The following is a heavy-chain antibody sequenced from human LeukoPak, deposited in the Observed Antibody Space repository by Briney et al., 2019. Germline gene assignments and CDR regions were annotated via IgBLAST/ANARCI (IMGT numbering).Heavy chain of an antibody. V-gene: IGHV1-2*02. CDR1: GYTFTGYY. CDR2: INPKSGGT. J-gene: IGHJ4*02. CDR3: ARDDDFVDY. D-gene: IGHD1-1*01. Sequence: AAVKVSCKASGYTFTGYYMHWVRQAPGQGLEWMGWINPKSGGTNYAQKFRGRVTMTRDTSNSTAYMDLSRLRSDDTAVYYCARDDDFVDYWGQGSLVTVSS.